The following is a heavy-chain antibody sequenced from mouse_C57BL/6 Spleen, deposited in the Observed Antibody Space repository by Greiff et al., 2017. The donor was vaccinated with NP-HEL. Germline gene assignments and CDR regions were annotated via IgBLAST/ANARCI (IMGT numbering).Heavy chain of an antibody. Sequence: QVQLQQPGAELVKPGASVKLSCKASGYTFTSYWMHWVKQRPGQGLEWIGMIHPNSGSTNYNEKFKSKATLTVDKSSSTAYMQLSSLTSEDSAVYYCARSSTMITFDYWGQGTTLTVSS. CDR1: GYTFTSYW. CDR3: ARSSTMITFDY. J-gene: IGHJ2*01. D-gene: IGHD2-4*01. V-gene: IGHV1-64*01. CDR2: IHPNSGST.